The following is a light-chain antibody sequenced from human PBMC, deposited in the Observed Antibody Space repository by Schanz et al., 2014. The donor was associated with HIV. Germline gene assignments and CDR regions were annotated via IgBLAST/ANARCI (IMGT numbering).Light chain of an antibody. CDR1: RSVNSN. V-gene: IGKV3-15*01. CDR3: QQYGDSRRT. J-gene: IGKJ1*01. CDR2: RAS. Sequence: EIVMTQSPVTLSVSPGERVTLSCRASRSVNSNLAWYQQKPGQAPRLLIYRASTRATGIPARFSGSGSGTEFTLTISRLEPEDFAVYYCQQYGDSRRTFGQGTKVEIK.